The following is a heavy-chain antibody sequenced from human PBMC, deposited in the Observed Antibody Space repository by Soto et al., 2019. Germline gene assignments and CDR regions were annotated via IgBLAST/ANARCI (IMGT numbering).Heavy chain of an antibody. CDR3: ARGFGYYGSGSYPGY. CDR1: GFTFSSYG. Sequence: GGSLRLSCAASGFTFSSYGMHWVRQAPGKGLEWVAVIWYDGSNKYYADSVKGRFTISRDNSKNTLYLQMNSLRAEDTAVYYCARGFGYYGSGSYPGYWGQGTLVTVSS. CDR2: IWYDGSNK. J-gene: IGHJ4*02. V-gene: IGHV3-33*01. D-gene: IGHD3-10*01.